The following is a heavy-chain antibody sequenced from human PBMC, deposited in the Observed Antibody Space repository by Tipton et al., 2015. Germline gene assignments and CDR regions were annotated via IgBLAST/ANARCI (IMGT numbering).Heavy chain of an antibody. V-gene: IGHV4-31*03. D-gene: IGHD3-3*01. J-gene: IGHJ4*02. CDR3: AREKRISIFGVLIPHFDF. Sequence: TLSLTCTVSGGSIDTGGYFWTWIRQHPEKGLEWIGYIYDSGTAKYNPSLRSRVSMALDTSKNQFSLKLSSVTAADTAVYYCAREKRISIFGVLIPHFDFWGQGALVSVSS. CDR1: GGSIDTGGYF. CDR2: IYDSGTA.